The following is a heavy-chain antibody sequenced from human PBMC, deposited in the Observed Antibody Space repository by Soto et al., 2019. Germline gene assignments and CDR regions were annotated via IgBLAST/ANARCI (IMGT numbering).Heavy chain of an antibody. D-gene: IGHD2-15*01. Sequence: ASVKVSCKASGYTFTGYYMHWVRQAPGQGLEWMGWINPNSGGTNYAQKFQGRVTMTRDTSISTAYMELSRLRSDDTAVYYCARRLGYCSGGSCYPPDPWGQGTLVTVSS. CDR2: INPNSGGT. V-gene: IGHV1-2*02. CDR3: ARRLGYCSGGSCYPPDP. CDR1: GYTFTGYY. J-gene: IGHJ5*02.